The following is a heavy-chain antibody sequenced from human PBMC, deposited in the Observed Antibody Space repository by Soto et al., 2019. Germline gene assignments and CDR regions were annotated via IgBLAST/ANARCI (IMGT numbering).Heavy chain of an antibody. CDR2: IKQDGSEK. D-gene: IGHD3-3*01. CDR1: GFTFSSYW. Sequence: PXASLLLSCAASGFTFSSYWMSWVRQAPGKGLEWVANIKQDGSEKYYVDSVKGRFTISRDNAKNSLYLQMNSLRAEDTAVYYCARDQDAYYDFWSGYDPNYYFDYWGQGTLVTVSS. V-gene: IGHV3-7*01. J-gene: IGHJ4*02. CDR3: ARDQDAYYDFWSGYDPNYYFDY.